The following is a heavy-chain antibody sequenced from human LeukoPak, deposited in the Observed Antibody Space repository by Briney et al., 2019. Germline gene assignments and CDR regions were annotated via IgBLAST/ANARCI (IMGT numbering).Heavy chain of an antibody. CDR3: ATAVI. J-gene: IGHJ3*02. V-gene: IGHV3-48*03. CDR2: VSKSGGTM. CDR1: GFTFSSYE. Sequence: PGGSLRLSCVASGFTFSSYEMNWFRQAPGKGLEWVSYVSKSGGTMKNADSVKGRFTVSRDNAKNSLYLQMNSLTAEDTAVYYCATAVIRGRGTMVTVSS.